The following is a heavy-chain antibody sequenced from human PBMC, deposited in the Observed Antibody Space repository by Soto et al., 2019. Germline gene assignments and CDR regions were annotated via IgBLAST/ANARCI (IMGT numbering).Heavy chain of an antibody. V-gene: IGHV1-18*01. J-gene: IGHJ6*02. CDR1: GYTFTSYG. Sequence: QVQLVQSGAEVKKPGASVKVSCKASGYTFTSYGISWVRQAPGQGLEWMGWISAYNGNTNYAQKSQGRVPRTTETSTSTAYRELRSLRSDDTAVYYCARDREGIAAAKPNYYCYGMDVWGQGTTVTVSS. D-gene: IGHD6-13*01. CDR2: ISAYNGNT. CDR3: ARDREGIAAAKPNYYCYGMDV.